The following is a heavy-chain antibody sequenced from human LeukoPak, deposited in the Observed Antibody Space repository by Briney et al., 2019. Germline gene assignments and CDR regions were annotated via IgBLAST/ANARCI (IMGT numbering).Heavy chain of an antibody. Sequence: GGSLRLSCAASGFTFSSYSMNWVRQAPGKGLEWVSSISSSSSYIYYADSVKGRFTISRDNSKNTLYLQMNSLRAEDTAVYYCAREQWLVLDYWGQGTLVTVSS. D-gene: IGHD6-19*01. CDR3: AREQWLVLDY. J-gene: IGHJ4*02. CDR1: GFTFSSYS. V-gene: IGHV3-21*01. CDR2: ISSSSSYI.